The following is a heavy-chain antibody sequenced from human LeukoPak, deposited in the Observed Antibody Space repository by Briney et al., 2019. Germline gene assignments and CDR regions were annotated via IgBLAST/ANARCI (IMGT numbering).Heavy chain of an antibody. Sequence: GGSLRLSCAASGFTFSSYAMSWVRQAPGKGLEWVSAISGSGGSTYYADSVKGRFTISRDNSKNTLYLQMNSLRAEDTAVYYCAREYSSSWYNPNWFDPWGQGTLVTVSS. CDR3: AREYSSSWYNPNWFDP. CDR2: ISGSGGST. D-gene: IGHD6-13*01. CDR1: GFTFSSYA. V-gene: IGHV3-23*01. J-gene: IGHJ5*02.